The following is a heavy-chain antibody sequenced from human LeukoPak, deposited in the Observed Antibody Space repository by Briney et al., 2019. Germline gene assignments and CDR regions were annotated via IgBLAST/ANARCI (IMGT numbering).Heavy chain of an antibody. CDR1: GFTFSNYA. D-gene: IGHD1-26*01. CDR2: ISGSGGST. CDR3: AKLAGAAAGRNLDY. Sequence: GGSLRLSCAASGFTFSNYAMSWDRQAPGKGLEWVSAISGSGGSTYYADSVKGRFTISRDNSKNTLYLQMNSLRAEDTAVYYCAKLAGAAAGRNLDYWGQGTLVTVSS. V-gene: IGHV3-23*01. J-gene: IGHJ4*02.